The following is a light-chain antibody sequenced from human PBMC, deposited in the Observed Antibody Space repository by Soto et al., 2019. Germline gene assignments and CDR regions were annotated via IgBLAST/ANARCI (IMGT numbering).Light chain of an antibody. CDR3: QSYDDPKI. CDR2: DNN. J-gene: IGLJ2*01. Sequence: NFMLTQPHSVSESPGKTVTISCTRSSGSIASDYVHWYQQRPGSASTTLIYDNNLRPSGVPDRFSGSIDSSSNSASLTISGLKTEDEADYYCQSYDDPKIFGGGTKLTVL. CDR1: SGSIASDY. V-gene: IGLV6-57*04.